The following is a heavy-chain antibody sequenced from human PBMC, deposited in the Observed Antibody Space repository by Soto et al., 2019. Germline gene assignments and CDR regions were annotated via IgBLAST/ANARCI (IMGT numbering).Heavy chain of an antibody. CDR3: ARGGSYSSSSVDY. Sequence: GGSLSLSCAASGFTFSSYWMHWVRQAPGKVLVWVSRINSAGTSTSYADSVKGRFTISRDNTKSTQYLQMNSLRAEDTAVYYCARGGSYSSSSVDYWGQGTLVTVSS. V-gene: IGHV3-74*01. D-gene: IGHD6-13*01. J-gene: IGHJ4*02. CDR2: INSAGTST. CDR1: GFTFSSYW.